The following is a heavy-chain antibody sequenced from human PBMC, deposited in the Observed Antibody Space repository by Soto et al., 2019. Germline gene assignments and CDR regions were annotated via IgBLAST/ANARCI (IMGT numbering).Heavy chain of an antibody. CDR3: EREQDSYGYGYYYYGMDV. Sequence: ASVKVSCKASGYTFTGYYMHWVRQAPGQGLEWMGWINPNSGGTNYAQKFQGRVTMTRDTSISTAYMELSRLSSDDTAVYYCEREQDSYGYGYYYYGMDVWGQGTTVTVSS. J-gene: IGHJ6*02. V-gene: IGHV1-2*02. CDR2: INPNSGGT. CDR1: GYTFTGYY. D-gene: IGHD5-18*01.